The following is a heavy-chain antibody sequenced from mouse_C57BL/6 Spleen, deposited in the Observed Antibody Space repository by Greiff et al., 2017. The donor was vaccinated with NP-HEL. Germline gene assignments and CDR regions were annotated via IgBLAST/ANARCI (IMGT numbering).Heavy chain of an antibody. Sequence: QVQLQQSGAELVRPGASVTLSCKASGYTFTDYEMHWVKQTPVHGLEWIGAIDPETGGTAYNQKFKGKAILTADKSSSTAYMELRSLTSEDSAVYYCTRGGPYYAMDYWGQGTSVTVSS. CDR3: TRGGPYYAMDY. CDR2: IDPETGGT. CDR1: GYTFTDYE. J-gene: IGHJ4*01. V-gene: IGHV1-15*01.